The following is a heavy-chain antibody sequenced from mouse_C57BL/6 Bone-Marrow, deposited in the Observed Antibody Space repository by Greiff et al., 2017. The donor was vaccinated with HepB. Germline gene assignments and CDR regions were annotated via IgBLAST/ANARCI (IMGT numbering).Heavy chain of an antibody. V-gene: IGHV1-81*01. D-gene: IGHD2-3*01. CDR1: GYTFTSYG. J-gene: IGHJ1*03. CDR3: TRKGGDGYYVWYFDV. CDR2: IYPRSGNT. Sequence: LVESGAELARPGASVKLSCKASGYTFTSYGISWVKQRTGQGLEWIGEIYPRSGNTYYNEKFKGKATLTADKSSSTAYMELRSLTSEDSAVYFCTRKGGDGYYVWYFDVWGTGTTVTVSS.